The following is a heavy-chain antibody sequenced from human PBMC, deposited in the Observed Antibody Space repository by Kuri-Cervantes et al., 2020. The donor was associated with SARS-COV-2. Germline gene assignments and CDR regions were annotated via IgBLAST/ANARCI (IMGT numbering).Heavy chain of an antibody. J-gene: IGHJ4*02. D-gene: IGHD3-22*01. CDR2: INSDGSST. CDR1: GFTFSSYW. Sequence: GGSLRLSCAASGFTFSSYWMHWVRQAPGKGLVWVSRINSDGSSTSYADSVKGRFTISRDNAKNTLYLQMNSLRAEDTAVYYCAGQVDYYDSSGYYYVGPRGVDYWGQGTLVTVSS. CDR3: AGQVDYYDSSGYYYVGPRGVDY. V-gene: IGHV3-74*01.